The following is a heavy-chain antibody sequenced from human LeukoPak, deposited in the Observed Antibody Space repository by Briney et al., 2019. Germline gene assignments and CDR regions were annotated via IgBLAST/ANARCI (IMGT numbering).Heavy chain of an antibody. CDR2: ISYDGSNE. V-gene: IGHV3-30*04. CDR3: AKGIDTAMGVWDDAFDI. CDR1: GFTFSSYV. Sequence: GGSLRLSCAASGFTFSSYVMHWVRQAPGKGLEWVAIISYDGSNEYYADSVKGRFTISRDNSKNTLYLQMNSLRAEDTAVCYCAKGIDTAMGVWDDAFDIWGQGTMVTVSS. D-gene: IGHD5-18*01. J-gene: IGHJ3*02.